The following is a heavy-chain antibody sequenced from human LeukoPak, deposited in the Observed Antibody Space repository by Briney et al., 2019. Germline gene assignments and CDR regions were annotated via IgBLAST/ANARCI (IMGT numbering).Heavy chain of an antibody. J-gene: IGHJ4*02. CDR1: GYTFTSYG. V-gene: IGHV1-18*01. D-gene: IGHD2/OR15-2a*01. CDR3: ARTRGTHISMAYLDS. Sequence: GASVKVSCKASGYTFTSYGISWVRQAPGQGLEWMGWISAYNGNTNYAQKLQGRVTVTTDTSTSTAYMELRSLRSDDTAVYYCARTRGTHISMAYLDSWGQGTLVTVSS. CDR2: ISAYNGNT.